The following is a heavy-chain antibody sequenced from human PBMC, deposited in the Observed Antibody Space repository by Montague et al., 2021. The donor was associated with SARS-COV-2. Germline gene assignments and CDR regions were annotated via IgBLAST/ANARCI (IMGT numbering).Heavy chain of an antibody. J-gene: IGHJ3*02. Sequence: SETLSLTCTVSRGSISSHNYFWAWIRQPPGKGLEWIGSVDYSGLTFYNPSLESRVTISVDTSKKQFSLKVNSVTAADTAVYYCTKDGEALAWGTFDIWGQGTMVTVSS. CDR3: TKDGEALAWGTFDI. V-gene: IGHV4-39*07. CDR1: RGSISSHNYF. D-gene: IGHD3-10*01. CDR2: VDYSGLT.